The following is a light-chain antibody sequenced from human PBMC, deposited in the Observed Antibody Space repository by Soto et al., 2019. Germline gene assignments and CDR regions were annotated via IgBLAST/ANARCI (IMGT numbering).Light chain of an antibody. Sequence: SYELTQPPSVSVAPRQTATITCGGNNIGSRSVHWYQQKSGQAPVLVVFDDSVRPSGIPERISGYNSGNTATLTISGVEAGDEADYYCAAWDDTLNGRIFGGGTKLTVL. CDR3: AAWDDTLNGRI. CDR2: DDS. V-gene: IGLV3-21*02. J-gene: IGLJ2*01. CDR1: NIGSRS.